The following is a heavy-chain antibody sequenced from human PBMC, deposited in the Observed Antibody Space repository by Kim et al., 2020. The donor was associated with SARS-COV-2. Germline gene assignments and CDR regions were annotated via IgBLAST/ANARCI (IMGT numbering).Heavy chain of an antibody. Sequence: SVTGRFTLTRDNAKNSLYLRMKSLRDEDTAVYYCATSSRGDYYYYYGMDVWGQGTTVTVSS. D-gene: IGHD3-10*01. J-gene: IGHJ6*02. V-gene: IGHV3-48*02. CDR3: ATSSRGDYYYYYGMDV.